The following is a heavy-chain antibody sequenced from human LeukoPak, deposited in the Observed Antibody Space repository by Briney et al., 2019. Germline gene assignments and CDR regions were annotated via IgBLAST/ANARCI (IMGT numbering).Heavy chain of an antibody. V-gene: IGHV3-23*01. D-gene: IGHD2-2*01. CDR2: ISGSGGST. J-gene: IGHJ4*02. CDR1: GESFSGYY. CDR3: ANGDIVVVPAD. Sequence: ETLSLTCAVYGESFSGYYWSWIRQPPGKGLEWVSAISGSGGSTYYADSVKGRFTISRDNSKNTLYLQMSSLRAEDTAVYYCANGDIVVVPADWGQGTLVTVSS.